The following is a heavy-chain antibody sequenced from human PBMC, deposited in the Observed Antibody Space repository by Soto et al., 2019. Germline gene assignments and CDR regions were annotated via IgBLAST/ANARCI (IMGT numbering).Heavy chain of an antibody. CDR3: ARDGSNKPGFYYGMDA. CDR1: GFTLSSNG. CDR2: IWSDGSNK. J-gene: IGHJ6*02. V-gene: IGHV3-33*01. D-gene: IGHD4-4*01. Sequence: QVQLVESGGGVVQPGRSLRLSCAASGFTLSSNGMHWVRQAPGKGLEWVASIWSDGSNKYSADSVKGRFTISRDNSKNTLYLQMESLRAEDTAVYYCARDGSNKPGFYYGMDAWGQGTTVSVSS.